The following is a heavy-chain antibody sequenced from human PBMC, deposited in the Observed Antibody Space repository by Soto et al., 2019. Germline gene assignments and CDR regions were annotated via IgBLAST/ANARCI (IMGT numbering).Heavy chain of an antibody. D-gene: IGHD3-22*01. J-gene: IGHJ4*02. V-gene: IGHV4-30-4*01. CDR1: GGSSTRVDYY. Sequence: LGLTCTVSGGSSTRVDYYWSWLPQPPAKGLEWIGNIYYTGSTYYNPSLKSRVTISVDTSKKQFSLMATSVTADDTAVYCRGGYRYADSLKEYYLDYWGKGTLVTVSS. CDR2: IYYTGST. CDR3: GGYRYADSLKEYYLDY.